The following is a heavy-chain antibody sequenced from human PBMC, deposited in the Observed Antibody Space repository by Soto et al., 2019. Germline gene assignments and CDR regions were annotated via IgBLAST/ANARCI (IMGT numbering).Heavy chain of an antibody. D-gene: IGHD1-20*01. Sequence: QVQVVQSGAEVKKPGSSVKVSCKASGGSFRSFGISWVRQAPGQGLEWVGGIIPAFGTTHYAQDFQDRVTITADASTSTAYMELSSLRSEDTALFYCAIYNWVPGGYYFDIWGQGTLVTVSS. CDR3: AIYNWVPGGYYFDI. V-gene: IGHV1-69*01. CDR2: IIPAFGTT. J-gene: IGHJ4*02. CDR1: GGSFRSFG.